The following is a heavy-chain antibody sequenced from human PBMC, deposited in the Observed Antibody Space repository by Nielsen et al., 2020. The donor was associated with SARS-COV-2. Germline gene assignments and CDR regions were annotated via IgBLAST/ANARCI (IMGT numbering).Heavy chain of an antibody. D-gene: IGHD6-13*01. CDR2: ISGTADST. J-gene: IGHJ5*02. CDR1: GFSFNTFG. Sequence: GESLKISCAASGFSFNTFGMSWVRQTPGKGLEWISTISGTADSTYYADSVKGRFTISRDNSKNTLYLQMNSLRAEDTAVYYCAKDNVAAEENWFDPWGQGTPVTVSS. V-gene: IGHV3-23*01. CDR3: AKDNVAAEENWFDP.